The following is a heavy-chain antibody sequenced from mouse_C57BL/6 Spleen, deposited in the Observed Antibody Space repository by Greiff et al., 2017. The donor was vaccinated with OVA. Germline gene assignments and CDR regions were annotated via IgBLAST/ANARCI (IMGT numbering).Heavy chain of an antibody. J-gene: IGHJ4*01. Sequence: EVKLVESGGDLVKPGGSLKLSCAASGFTFSSYGMYWVRQTPDKRLEWVATISIGGSYTYYPDSVKGRFTISRDNAENTLYLQKSNLKSEDTAMYYCAKTARATDYAVDYWGQGTSVTVSS. CDR1: GFTFSSYG. CDR2: ISIGGSYT. D-gene: IGHD3-2*01. V-gene: IGHV5-6*02. CDR3: AKTARATDYAVDY.